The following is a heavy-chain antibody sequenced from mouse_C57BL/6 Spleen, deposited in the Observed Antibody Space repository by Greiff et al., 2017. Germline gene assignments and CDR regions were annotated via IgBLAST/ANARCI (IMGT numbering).Heavy chain of an antibody. J-gene: IGHJ4*01. V-gene: IGHV1-82*01. Sequence: QVQLQQSGPELVKPGASVKISCKASGYAFSSSWMNWVKQRPGKGLEWIGRIYPGDGDTNYNGKFKGKATLTADKSSSTAYMQLRSLTSEDSAVYFCALLQLGYAMDYWGQGTSVTVSS. D-gene: IGHD3-1*01. CDR1: GYAFSSSW. CDR3: ALLQLGYAMDY. CDR2: IYPGDGDT.